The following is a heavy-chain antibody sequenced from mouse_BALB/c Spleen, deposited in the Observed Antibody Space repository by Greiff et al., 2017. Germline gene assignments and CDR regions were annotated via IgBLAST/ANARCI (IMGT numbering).Heavy chain of an antibody. CDR2: IRNKANGYTT. V-gene: IGHV7-3*02. Sequence: EVHLVESGGGLVQPGGSLRLSCATSGFTFTDYYMSWVRQPPGKALEWLGFIRNKANGYTTEYSASVKGRFTISRDNSQSILYLQMNNLRAEDSATYYCARDSLGGYDYFDYWGQGTTLTVSS. CDR1: GFTFTDYY. CDR3: ARDSLGGYDYFDY. J-gene: IGHJ2*01. D-gene: IGHD1-2*01.